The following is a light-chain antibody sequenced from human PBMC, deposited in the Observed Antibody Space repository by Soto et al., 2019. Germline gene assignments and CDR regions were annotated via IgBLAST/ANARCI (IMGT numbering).Light chain of an antibody. CDR1: QGIXSTY. CDR3: QQYGDATLT. CDR2: NVY. V-gene: IGKV3-20*01. Sequence: IVLTQSPGTLSLSPGESATLSCRASQGIXSTYEAWYWQNPGQAPSLLXPNVYNRATGSPDRFSGSGSATDFTLTISRLEPEDFAVYHCQQYGDATLTFGGGTKVDIK. J-gene: IGKJ4*01.